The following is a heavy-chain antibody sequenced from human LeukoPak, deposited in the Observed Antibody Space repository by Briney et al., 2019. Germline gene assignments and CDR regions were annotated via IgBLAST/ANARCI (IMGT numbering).Heavy chain of an antibody. D-gene: IGHD6-13*01. Sequence: PGGSLRLSCAASGFFISRHYMSWVRQAPGKGLEWVSAISGSGGSTYYADSVKGRFTISRDNSKNTLYLQMNSLRAEDTAVYYCAKGSSSWYGYWGQGTLVTVSS. J-gene: IGHJ4*02. CDR1: GFFISRHY. V-gene: IGHV3-23*01. CDR2: ISGSGGST. CDR3: AKGSSSWYGY.